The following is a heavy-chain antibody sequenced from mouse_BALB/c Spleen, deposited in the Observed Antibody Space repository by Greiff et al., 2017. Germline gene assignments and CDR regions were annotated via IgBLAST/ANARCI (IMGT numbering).Heavy chain of an antibody. J-gene: IGHJ2*01. CDR3: TASSLYFDY. D-gene: IGHD1-1*01. CDR2: IRLKSNNYAT. Sequence: EVKLVESGGGLVQPGGSMKLSCVASGFTFSNYWMNWVRQSPEKGLEWVAEIRLKSNNYATHYAESVKGRFTISRDDSKSSVYLQMNNLRAEDTGIYYCTASSLYFDYWGQGTTLTVSS. CDR1: GFTFSNYW. V-gene: IGHV6-6*02.